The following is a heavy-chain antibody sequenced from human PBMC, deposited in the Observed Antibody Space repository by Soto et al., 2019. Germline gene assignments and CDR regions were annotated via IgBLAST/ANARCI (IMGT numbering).Heavy chain of an antibody. V-gene: IGHV3-30-3*01. J-gene: IGHJ6*02. CDR3: ATTGGAPTVTTYYNYYAMDA. CDR1: GFTFSSYA. Sequence: QVQLVESGGGVVQPGRSLRLSCAASGFTFSSYAMQWVRQAPGKGLVWVAVISYDGSNKYYADSVKGRFTISRDNSKNTLSLQTNSLRAAETAVYYCATTGGAPTVTTYYNYYAMDAWGQATTFTFSS. D-gene: IGHD4-17*01. CDR2: ISYDGSNK.